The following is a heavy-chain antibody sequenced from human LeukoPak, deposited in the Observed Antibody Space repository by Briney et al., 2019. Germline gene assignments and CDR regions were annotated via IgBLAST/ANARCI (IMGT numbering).Heavy chain of an antibody. V-gene: IGHV4-39*07. Sequence: PSETLSLTCTVSGGSISSYYWGWIRQPPGKGLEWIGSIYYSGSTYYNPSLKSRLTISVDTSKNQFSLKLSSVTAADTAVYYCAREGRALADLPTSDYWGQGTLVTVSS. CDR2: IYYSGST. CDR3: AREGRALADLPTSDY. CDR1: GGSISSYY. D-gene: IGHD6-25*01. J-gene: IGHJ4*02.